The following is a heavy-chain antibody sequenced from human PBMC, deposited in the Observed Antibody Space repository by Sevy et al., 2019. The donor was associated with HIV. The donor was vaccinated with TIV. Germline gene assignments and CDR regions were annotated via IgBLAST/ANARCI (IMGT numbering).Heavy chain of an antibody. CDR3: AGDGAGGPLGGTFFPNRVGA. D-gene: IGHD3-10*01. CDR1: GFTFNSYP. CDR2: VSYDGNNK. V-gene: IGHV3-30*04. J-gene: IGHJ5*01. Sequence: GGSLRLSCAASGFTFNSYPMYWVRQAPGKGLEWVATVSYDGNNKYYGDSVKGRFTISRDNSKNTLYLQMNTVRPEDTGLYYLAGDGAGGPLGGTFFPNRVGARGQGTLVPVFS.